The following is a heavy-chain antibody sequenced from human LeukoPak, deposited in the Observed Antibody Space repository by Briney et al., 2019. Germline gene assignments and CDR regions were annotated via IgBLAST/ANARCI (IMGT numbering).Heavy chain of an antibody. V-gene: IGHV4-34*01. CDR1: GVSFSGYY. J-gene: IGHJ5*02. CDR2: INHSGRA. CDR3: ASGPPSGWKARGGCFER. D-gene: IGHD6-19*01. Sequence: PAETLSLTCAVYGVSFSGYYWSWVRQPPGKGLEWVGGINHSGRANYNPSLKSRVTISVATSKNQCSLNLSSVTAADTAVYYCASGPPSGWKARGGCFERWGKGTLVTASS.